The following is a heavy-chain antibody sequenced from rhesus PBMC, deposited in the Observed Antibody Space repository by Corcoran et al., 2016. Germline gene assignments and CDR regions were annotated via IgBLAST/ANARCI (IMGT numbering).Heavy chain of an antibody. Sequence: QVQLQESGPGLVKPSETLSLTCGVSGGSISSGYGWSWIRQPPGKGLEWIGYIYGSSGNTYYNPSLKCRGTISKDTSKNQFSLKLSSVTAADTAVYYCARNPPGDYSGSYSFDYWGQGVLVTVSS. CDR2: IYGSSGNT. CDR1: GGSISSGYG. V-gene: IGHV4S7*01. J-gene: IGHJ4*01. CDR3: ARNPPGDYSGSYSFDY. D-gene: IGHD3-16*01.